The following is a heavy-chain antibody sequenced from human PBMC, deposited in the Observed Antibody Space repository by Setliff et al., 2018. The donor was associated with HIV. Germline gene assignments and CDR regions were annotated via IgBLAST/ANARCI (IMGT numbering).Heavy chain of an antibody. Sequence: PSETLSLTCTVSGGSISSGSYYWSWIRQPAGKGLEWIGRIHTSGSTNYNPSLKSRVTISVDTSKNQFSLTLSSVTAADTAIYYCARDWGYIAATPDYWGQGTRVTVSS. V-gene: IGHV4-61*02. CDR2: IHTSGST. CDR3: ARDWGYIAATPDY. J-gene: IGHJ4*02. D-gene: IGHD5-12*01. CDR1: GGSISSGSYY.